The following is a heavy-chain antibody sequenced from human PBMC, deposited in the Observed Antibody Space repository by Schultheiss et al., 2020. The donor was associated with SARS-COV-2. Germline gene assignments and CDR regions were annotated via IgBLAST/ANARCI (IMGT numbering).Heavy chain of an antibody. V-gene: IGHV1-69*10. J-gene: IGHJ2*01. CDR2: IIPVFDMV. CDR3: ARVGCSGGSCYRPGGYFDL. Sequence: SVKVSCKASGGTLSSYAITWVRQAPGQGLEWMGAIIPVFDMVEYSQKFQGRVTITADKSTGTAYMELSSLRSEDTAVYYCARVGCSGGSCYRPGGYFDLWGRGTLVTVSS. D-gene: IGHD2-15*01. CDR1: GGTLSSYA.